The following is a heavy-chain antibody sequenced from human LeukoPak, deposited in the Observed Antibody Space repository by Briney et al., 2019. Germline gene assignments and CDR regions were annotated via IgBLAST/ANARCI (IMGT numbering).Heavy chain of an antibody. CDR3: ARGRRVGPIAALRGNNWFDP. D-gene: IGHD6-13*01. CDR1: GGSISSYY. Sequence: SETLSLTCTVSGGSISSYYWSWIRQPAGKGLEWIGRIYTSGSTNYNPSLKSRVTMSVDTSKNQFSLKLSSVTAADTAVYYCARGRRVGPIAALRGNNWFDPWGQGTLVTVSS. V-gene: IGHV4-4*07. CDR2: IYTSGST. J-gene: IGHJ5*02.